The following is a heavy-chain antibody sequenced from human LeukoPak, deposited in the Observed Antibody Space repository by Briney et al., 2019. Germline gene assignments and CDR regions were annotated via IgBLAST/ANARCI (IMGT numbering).Heavy chain of an antibody. CDR2: ISGGGGYT. D-gene: IGHD2-21*02. Sequence: GGSLRLSCAASGFTFSSYAMSWVRQAPGKGLEWVSAISGGGGYTYYADSVKGRFTISRDNAKNSLYLQMNSLRAEDTAVYYCARVAYCAGDCHHMDSWGQGTLVTVSS. J-gene: IGHJ4*02. V-gene: IGHV3-23*01. CDR3: ARVAYCAGDCHHMDS. CDR1: GFTFSSYA.